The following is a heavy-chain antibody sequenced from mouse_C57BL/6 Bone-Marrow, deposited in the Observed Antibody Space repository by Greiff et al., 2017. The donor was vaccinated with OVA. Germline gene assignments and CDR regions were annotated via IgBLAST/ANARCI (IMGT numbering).Heavy chain of an antibody. Sequence: VQLQQSGAELVRPGASVKLSCTASGFHIKDYYMHWVKQRPEQGLEWIGRIDPEDGDTEYAPKFQGKATMNADTSSNTAYLQLSSLTSEDTAVYYCIRDYYGSSWYFDVWGTGTTVTVSS. V-gene: IGHV14-1*01. CDR2: IDPEDGDT. CDR3: IRDYYGSSWYFDV. D-gene: IGHD1-1*01. J-gene: IGHJ1*03. CDR1: GFHIKDYY.